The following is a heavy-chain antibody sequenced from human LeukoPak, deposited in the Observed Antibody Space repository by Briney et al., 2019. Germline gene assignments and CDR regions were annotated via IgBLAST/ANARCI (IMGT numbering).Heavy chain of an antibody. J-gene: IGHJ4*02. CDR2: TKPDGTAE. CDR1: GFTFRNYW. D-gene: IGHD2-15*01. Sequence: PGGSLRLSCAASGFTFRNYWTGWVRQAPGKGLEWVANTKPDGTAEYYADSVRGRFTTSRDNANNFLYLQMNSLRGEDTAVYYCARDGGLHTNFDYWGQGTLVTVSS. CDR3: ARDGGLHTNFDY. V-gene: IGHV3-7*01.